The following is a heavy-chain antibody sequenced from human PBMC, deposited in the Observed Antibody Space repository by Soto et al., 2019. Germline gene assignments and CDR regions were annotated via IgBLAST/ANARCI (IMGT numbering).Heavy chain of an antibody. V-gene: IGHV3-33*01. D-gene: IGHD5-18*01. CDR1: GFTFSSYG. CDR2: IWYDGSNK. CDR3: AREGTAMVTIPFDY. J-gene: IGHJ4*02. Sequence: PGGSLRLSCAASGFTFSSYGMHWVRQAPGKGLEWVAVIWYDGSNKYYADSVKGRFTISRDNSKNTLYLQMNSLRAEDTAVYYCAREGTAMVTIPFDYWGQGTLVTVSS.